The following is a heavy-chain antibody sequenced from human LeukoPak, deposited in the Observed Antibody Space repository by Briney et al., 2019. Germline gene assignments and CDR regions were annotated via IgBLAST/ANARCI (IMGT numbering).Heavy chain of an antibody. CDR1: GFTFNGYN. J-gene: IGHJ4*02. Sequence: GGSLRLSCAASGFTFNGYNMNWVRQAPGRGLEWVSYISSSSSIIYYADSVKGRFTISRDNAKNSLYLQMNSLRAEDTALYYCARDSPEGYYFDYWGQGTLVTVSS. V-gene: IGHV3-48*04. CDR3: ARDSPEGYYFDY. D-gene: IGHD1-14*01. CDR2: ISSSSSII.